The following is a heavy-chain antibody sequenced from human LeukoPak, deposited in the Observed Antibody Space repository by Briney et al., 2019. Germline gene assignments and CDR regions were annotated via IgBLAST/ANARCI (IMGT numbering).Heavy chain of an antibody. V-gene: IGHV3-48*01. CDR1: GFTFSSDS. J-gene: IGHJ3*02. CDR2: ISSSGSAV. CDR3: ARERGGYCSSTTCSHAFDI. Sequence: HPGGSLRLSCAASGFTFSSDSMNWVRQAPGKGLEWVSYISSSGSAVYYTDSVKGRFTISRDNAKNSLYLQMNSLRAEDTAVYYCARERGGYCSSTTCSHAFDIWGQGTMVTVSS. D-gene: IGHD2-2*01.